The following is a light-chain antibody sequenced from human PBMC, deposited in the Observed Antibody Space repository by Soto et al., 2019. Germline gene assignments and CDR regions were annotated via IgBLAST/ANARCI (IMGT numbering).Light chain of an antibody. CDR2: ATS. Sequence: IQLTQCPSSRSAAVGDRLTITCRASQAIRTALGWDQQKPGKFPNILIYATSTLQSGVPSRFSGSGSATAFPLTISSLQPEDFATSYCQPLTSSPITVGQATRLEIK. CDR1: QAIRTA. CDR3: QPLTSSPIT. J-gene: IGKJ5*01. V-gene: IGKV1-17*01.